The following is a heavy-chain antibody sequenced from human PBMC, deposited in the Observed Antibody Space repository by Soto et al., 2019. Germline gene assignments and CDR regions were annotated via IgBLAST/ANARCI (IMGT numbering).Heavy chain of an antibody. V-gene: IGHV1-3*01. CDR3: ARLRITMVRELRVYFDS. CDR2: INAGNGNT. Sequence: ASVKVSCKASGYTFTSYAMHWVRQAPGQRLEWMGWINAGNGNTKYSQKFQGRVTITRDTSASTAYMELSSLRSEDTAVYYCARLRITMVRELRVYFDSWGQGTLATASS. D-gene: IGHD3-10*01. J-gene: IGHJ4*02. CDR1: GYTFTSYA.